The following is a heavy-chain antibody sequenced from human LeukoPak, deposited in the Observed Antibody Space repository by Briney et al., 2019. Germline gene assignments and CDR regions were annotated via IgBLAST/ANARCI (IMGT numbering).Heavy chain of an antibody. J-gene: IGHJ3*02. CDR1: GGTFSSYA. D-gene: IGHD5-18*01. CDR3: ARMGHGYSLDDAFDI. V-gene: IGHV1-69*05. CDR2: IIPIFGTA. Sequence: SVKVSCKASGGTFSSYAISWLRQAPGQGLEWMGRIIPIFGTANYAQKFQGRVTITTDESTSTAYMELSSLRSEDTAVYYCARMGHGYSLDDAFDIWGQGTMVTVSS.